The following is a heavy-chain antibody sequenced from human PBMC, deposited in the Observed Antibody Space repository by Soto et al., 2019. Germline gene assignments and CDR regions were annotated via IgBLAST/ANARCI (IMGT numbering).Heavy chain of an antibody. CDR1: GGSVSSGSYY. CDR3: VRESVGATIALYYYYGMDV. D-gene: IGHD1-26*01. J-gene: IGHJ6*02. CDR2: IYYSGST. Sequence: PSETLSLTCTVSGGSVSSGSYYWSWLRQPPXKGLEWIGHIYYSGSTNYNPSLKSRVTISVDTSKNQFSLKLSSVTAADTAVYYCVRESVGATIALYYYYGMDVWGQGTTVTVSS. V-gene: IGHV4-61*01.